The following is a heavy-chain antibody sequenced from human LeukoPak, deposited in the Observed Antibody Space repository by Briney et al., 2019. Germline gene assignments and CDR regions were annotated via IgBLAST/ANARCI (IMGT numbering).Heavy chain of an antibody. CDR1: GFIFSSYG. D-gene: IGHD6-13*01. V-gene: IGHV3-33*01. Sequence: GRSLRLSCAASGFIFSSYGMHWVRQAPGKGLEWVAVIWYDGSNKYYADSVKGRFTISRDNSKNTLYLQMNSLRAEDTAVYYCARDQGRIAAAGTNLYYYYYGMDVWGQGTTVTVSS. CDR3: ARDQGRIAAAGTNLYYYYYGMDV. CDR2: IWYDGSNK. J-gene: IGHJ6*02.